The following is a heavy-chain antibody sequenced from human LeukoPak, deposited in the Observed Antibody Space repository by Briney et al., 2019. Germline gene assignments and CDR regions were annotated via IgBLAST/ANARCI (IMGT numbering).Heavy chain of an antibody. CDR2: IYYSGRT. V-gene: IGHV4-59*01. CDR3: ARTYGGYFDF. J-gene: IGHJ4*02. Sequence: SETLSLTCTVSGGSISTYYWNWIRQPPGKGLEWIGYIYYSGRTNYNPSLKSRVSISIDTSKNQFSLKLSSVTAADTAFYYCARTYGGYFDFWGQGTLVTVSS. CDR1: GGSISTYY. D-gene: IGHD4-23*01.